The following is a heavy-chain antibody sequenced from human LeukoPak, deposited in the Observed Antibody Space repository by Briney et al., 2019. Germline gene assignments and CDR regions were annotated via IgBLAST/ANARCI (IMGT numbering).Heavy chain of an antibody. Sequence: SETLSLTCTVAGGSISNYYWGWLGQAPGNGREWSGSIYYSGNTYYHSFLKSGVTISVDTSRNQFSEKLCLGTDADAVVYYWTRANGYGFIDYWGQGTLVTVSS. CDR3: TRANGYGFIDY. V-gene: IGHV4-39*07. CDR1: GGSISNYY. D-gene: IGHD3-10*01. CDR2: IYYSGNT. J-gene: IGHJ4*02.